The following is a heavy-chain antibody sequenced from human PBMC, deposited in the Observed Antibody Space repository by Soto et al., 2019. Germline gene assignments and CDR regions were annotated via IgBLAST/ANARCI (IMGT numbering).Heavy chain of an antibody. Sequence: QVQLVQYGAEVKKPGASVKVSCKASGYTFTGYFMHWVRQAPGQGLEWVGWINSNSGATKYAQKFQGRVTLSRDTSISTAYMELSGLRSDDTAVYYCARGGGTILAPLPWGQGTLVTVSS. D-gene: IGHD3-3*01. J-gene: IGHJ5*02. CDR2: INSNSGAT. V-gene: IGHV1-2*02. CDR3: ARGGGTILAPLP. CDR1: GYTFTGYF.